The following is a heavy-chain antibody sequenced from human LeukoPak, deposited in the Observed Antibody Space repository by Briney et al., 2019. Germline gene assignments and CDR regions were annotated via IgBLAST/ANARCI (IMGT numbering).Heavy chain of an antibody. CDR3: AKARLRNDAFDI. CDR1: GFSFSDYY. Sequence: GGSLRLSCAASGFSFSDYYMNWVRQAPGKGLEWVSYISSSSSYTNYADSVKGRFTISRDNAKNSLYLQMNSLRAEDTAVYYCAKARLRNDAFDIWGQGTRVTVSS. CDR2: ISSSSSYT. D-gene: IGHD4-17*01. V-gene: IGHV3-11*03. J-gene: IGHJ3*02.